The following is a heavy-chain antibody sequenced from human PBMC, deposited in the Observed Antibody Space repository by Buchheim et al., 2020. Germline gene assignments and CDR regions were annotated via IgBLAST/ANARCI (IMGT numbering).Heavy chain of an antibody. V-gene: IGHV3-30*04. CDR3: ARDRTSPFDY. J-gene: IGHJ4*02. CDR2: ISYDGSNK. Sequence: QVQLVESGGGVVQPGRSLRLSCAASGFTFSSYAMHWVRQAPGKGLEWVAVISYDGSNKYYADSVKGRFTISRDNSKNTLYLQMNSLRAEDTAVYYCARDRTSPFDYWGQGTL. CDR1: GFTFSSYA.